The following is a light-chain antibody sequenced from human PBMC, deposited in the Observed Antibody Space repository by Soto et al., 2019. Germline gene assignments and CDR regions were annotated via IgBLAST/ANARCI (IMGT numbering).Light chain of an antibody. Sequence: EIVMTQSPASLSVSPGETATLSCRASQSISNSLAWYQQKPGQAPSLLIYGASTRATGIPARFSGSGSGTEFTLTISSLQSEDSELYYCQQYNSWPPRTFGQGTKLEIK. J-gene: IGKJ2*01. CDR3: QQYNSWPPRT. V-gene: IGKV3-15*01. CDR1: QSISNS. CDR2: GAS.